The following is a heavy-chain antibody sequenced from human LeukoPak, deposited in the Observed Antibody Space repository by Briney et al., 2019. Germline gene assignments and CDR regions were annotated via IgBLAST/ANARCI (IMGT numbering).Heavy chain of an antibody. V-gene: IGHV3-9*01. J-gene: IGHJ4*02. CDR2: ATWNSGNI. D-gene: IGHD6-19*01. Sequence: GRSLRLSCAASGFTFDDNAMHWVRQAPGKGLEGVSGATWNSGNIGYADSVKGRFTISRDNAKNSLYLQMNSLRAEDTALYYCAKDTSDSSGWYGFDYWGQGTLVTVSS. CDR3: AKDTSDSSGWYGFDY. CDR1: GFTFDDNA.